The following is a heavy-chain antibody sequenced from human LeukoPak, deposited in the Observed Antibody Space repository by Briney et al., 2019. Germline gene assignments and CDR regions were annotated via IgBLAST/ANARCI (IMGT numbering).Heavy chain of an antibody. V-gene: IGHV3-21*01. J-gene: IGHJ4*02. Sequence: GGSLRLSCAASGFTFSSYSMNWVRQAPGRGLEWVSSISSSSYIYYADSVKGRFTISRDNAKNSLYLQMNSLRAEDTAVYSCARAHYGDYLYYFDYWGQGTLVTVSS. D-gene: IGHD4-17*01. CDR2: ISSSSYI. CDR1: GFTFSSYS. CDR3: ARAHYGDYLYYFDY.